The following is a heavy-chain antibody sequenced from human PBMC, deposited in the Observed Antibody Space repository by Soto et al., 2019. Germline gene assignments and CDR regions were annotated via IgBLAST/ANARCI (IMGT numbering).Heavy chain of an antibody. Sequence: PSETLSLTCAFYGGSFSGYYWSWFRQPPGKGLEWIGEINHSGSTNYNPSLKSRVTISVDTSKNQFSLKLSSVTAADTAVYYCAREGLSLLWFGELFRNWFGPLGQGTLVTVSS. D-gene: IGHD3-10*01. CDR2: INHSGST. V-gene: IGHV4-34*01. J-gene: IGHJ5*02. CDR3: AREGLSLLWFGELFRNWFGP. CDR1: GGSFSGYY.